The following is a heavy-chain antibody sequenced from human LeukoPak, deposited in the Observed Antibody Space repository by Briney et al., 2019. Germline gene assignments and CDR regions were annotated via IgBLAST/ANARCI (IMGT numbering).Heavy chain of an antibody. CDR2: ISAYNGNT. CDR3: ARDLLLWFGELVGEDY. CDR1: GYTFTSYG. V-gene: IGHV1-18*01. Sequence: ASVKVSCKASGYTFTSYGISWVRQAPGQGLEWMGWISAYNGNTSYAQKLQGRVTMTTDTSTSTAYMELRSLRSDDTAVYYCARDLLLWFGELVGEDYWGQGTLVTVSS. J-gene: IGHJ4*02. D-gene: IGHD3-10*01.